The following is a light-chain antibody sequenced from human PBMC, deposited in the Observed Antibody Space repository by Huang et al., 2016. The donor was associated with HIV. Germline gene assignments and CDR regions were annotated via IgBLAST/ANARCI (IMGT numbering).Light chain of an antibody. CDR3: QQYNNWPFT. CDR1: QSISSK. Sequence: ERVMTQSPVTLSVSPGERATFSCRASQSISSKLAWYQQKPGQAPRLLIYGASTRATGIPARFSGSGYETEFTLTISSLQYEDFAVYYCQQYNNWPFTFGQGTRVDIK. V-gene: IGKV3-15*01. CDR2: GAS. J-gene: IGKJ3*01.